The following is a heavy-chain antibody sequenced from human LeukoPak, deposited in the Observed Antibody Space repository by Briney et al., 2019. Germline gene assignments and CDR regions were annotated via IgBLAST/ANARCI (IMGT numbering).Heavy chain of an antibody. Sequence: GGSLRLSCVASGFTFTDYAMNWVRQAPGKGLEWVSSISGSGGGTYYADSVRGRSIISRDNPENMVHLQLTRLRVEDTAAYYCVKGGDYSIARNYYYNGLDAWGQGTTVIVSS. J-gene: IGHJ6*02. CDR3: VKGGDYSIARNYYYNGLDA. CDR2: ISGSGGGT. D-gene: IGHD4-17*01. V-gene: IGHV3-23*01. CDR1: GFTFTDYA.